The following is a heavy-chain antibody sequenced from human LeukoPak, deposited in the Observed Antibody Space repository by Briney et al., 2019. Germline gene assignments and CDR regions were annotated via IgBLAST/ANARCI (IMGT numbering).Heavy chain of an antibody. Sequence: PGGSLRLSCAASGFTFSSYAMHWVRQAPGKGLEWVSYISSSGSTIYYADSVKGRFTISRDNAKNSLYLQMNSLRAEDTAVYYCAREEGTYRLYYYYYMDVWGKGTTVTISS. D-gene: IGHD3-10*01. CDR2: ISSSGSTI. CDR3: AREEGTYRLYYYYYMDV. V-gene: IGHV3-48*03. CDR1: GFTFSSYA. J-gene: IGHJ6*03.